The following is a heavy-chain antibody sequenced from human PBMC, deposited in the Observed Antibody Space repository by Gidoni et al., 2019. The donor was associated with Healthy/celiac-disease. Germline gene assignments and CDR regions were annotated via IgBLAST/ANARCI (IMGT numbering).Heavy chain of an antibody. Sequence: EVQLLASGGGLVQPGGSLRLHRAACGFTFSSYAMSWVRQAPGKGLEWVTAISGSGGSTYYADSVKGRFTISRDNSKNTLYLQMNSLRAEDTAVYYCAKKPLRWRSTVDYWGQGTLVTVSS. V-gene: IGHV3-23*01. J-gene: IGHJ4*02. CDR3: AKKPLRWRSTVDY. D-gene: IGHD4-17*01. CDR2: ISGSGGST. CDR1: GFTFSSYA.